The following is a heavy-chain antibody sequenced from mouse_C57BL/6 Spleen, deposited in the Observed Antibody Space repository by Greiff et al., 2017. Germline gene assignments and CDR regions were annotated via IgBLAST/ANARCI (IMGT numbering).Heavy chain of an antibody. D-gene: IGHD1-1*01. CDR2: INPSTGGT. V-gene: IGHV1-42*01. J-gene: IGHJ1*03. CDR3: ARSYYGSSRGFDV. CDR1: GYSFTGYY. Sequence: VQLQQSGPELVKPGASVKISCKASGYSFTGYYMNWVKQSPEKSLEWIGEINPSTGGTTYNQKFKAKATLTVDKSSSTAYMQLKSLTSEDSAVYYCARSYYGSSRGFDVWGTGTTVTVSS.